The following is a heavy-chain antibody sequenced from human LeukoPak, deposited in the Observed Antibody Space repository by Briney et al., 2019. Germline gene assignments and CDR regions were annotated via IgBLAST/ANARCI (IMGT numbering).Heavy chain of an antibody. CDR1: GYTFTGYY. J-gene: IGHJ5*02. CDR3: ARYPITMVRGRPNWFDP. V-gene: IGHV1-2*02. CDR2: INPNSGDT. Sequence: ASVKVSCKASGYTFTGYYIHWVRQAPGQGLEWMGWINPNSGDTYNAQKFQGRVTMTRDTSISTAYMELSRLRSDDTAVYYCARYPITMVRGRPNWFDPWGQGTLVTVSS. D-gene: IGHD3-10*01.